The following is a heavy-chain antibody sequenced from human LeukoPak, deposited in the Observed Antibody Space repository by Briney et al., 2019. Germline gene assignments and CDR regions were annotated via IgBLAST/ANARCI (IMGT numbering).Heavy chain of an antibody. CDR2: IYYSGST. Sequence: SETLSLTCTVSGGSISSSSYYWGWIRQPPGKGLEWIGSIYYSGSTYYNPSLKSRVTISVDTSKNQFSLKLSSVTAADTAVYYCARDRDSSPYYYYYMDVWGKGTTVTVSS. D-gene: IGHD6-13*01. CDR1: GGSISSSSYY. V-gene: IGHV4-39*07. CDR3: ARDRDSSPYYYYYMDV. J-gene: IGHJ6*03.